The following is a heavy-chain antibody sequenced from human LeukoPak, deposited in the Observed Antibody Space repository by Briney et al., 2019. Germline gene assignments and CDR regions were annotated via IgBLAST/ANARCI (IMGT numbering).Heavy chain of an antibody. D-gene: IGHD1-1*01. CDR1: GYSISSGYY. Sequence: PSETLSLTCAVSGYSISSGYYWGWIRQPPGKGLEWIGSIYHSGSTYYNPSLKSRVTISVDTSKNQFSLKLSSVTAADTAVYYCARGFITGGNCKGNPNYYGMDVWGKGTTVTVSS. CDR3: ARGFITGGNCKGNPNYYGMDV. V-gene: IGHV4-38-2*01. J-gene: IGHJ6*04. CDR2: IYHSGST.